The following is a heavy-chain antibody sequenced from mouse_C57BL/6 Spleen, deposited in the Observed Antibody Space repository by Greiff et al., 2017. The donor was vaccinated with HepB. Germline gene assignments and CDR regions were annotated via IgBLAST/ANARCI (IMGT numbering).Heavy chain of an antibody. CDR3: ERVYGSSQYYFDY. CDR1: GFTFSSYG. Sequence: EVKVVESGGDLVKPGGSLKLSCAASGFTFSSYGMSWVRQTPDKRLEWVATISSGGSYTYYPDSVKGRFTISRDNAKNTLYLQMSSLKSEDTAMYYCERVYGSSQYYFDYWGQGTTLTVSS. V-gene: IGHV5-6*01. D-gene: IGHD1-1*01. J-gene: IGHJ2*01. CDR2: ISSGGSYT.